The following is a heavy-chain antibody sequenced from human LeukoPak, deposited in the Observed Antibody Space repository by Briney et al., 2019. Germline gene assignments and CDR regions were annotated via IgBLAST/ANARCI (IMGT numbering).Heavy chain of an antibody. J-gene: IGHJ3*02. CDR2: FDPEDGET. CDR1: GYSVMELS. V-gene: IGHV1-24*01. CDR3: ATPGPDWGDAFDI. D-gene: IGHD3/OR15-3a*01. Sequence: GASVKVSCKVSGYSVMELSMHWVRQAPGPGREWMGGFDPEDGETIYAQKFQGRVTMTEDTSTDTAYMELSSLRSEDTAVYYCATPGPDWGDAFDIWGQGTMVTVSS.